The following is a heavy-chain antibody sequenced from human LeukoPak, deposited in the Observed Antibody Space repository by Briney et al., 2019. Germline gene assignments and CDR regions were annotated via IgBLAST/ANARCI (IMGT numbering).Heavy chain of an antibody. Sequence: GGSLRLSCVASGFTFSSYDFHWVRQVTGKGLEWVSGIGKAGDIYYLGSVKGRFTFSREDAKNSLYLQMNNLRAGDSAVYYCARGGDYGFDTWGQGTLATVSS. J-gene: IGHJ5*02. CDR1: GFTFSSYD. V-gene: IGHV3-13*01. CDR2: IGKAGDI. CDR3: ARGGDYGFDT. D-gene: IGHD4-17*01.